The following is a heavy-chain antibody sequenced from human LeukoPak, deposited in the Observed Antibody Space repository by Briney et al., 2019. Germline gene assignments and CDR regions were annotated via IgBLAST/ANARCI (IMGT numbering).Heavy chain of an antibody. CDR2: IYHSGST. V-gene: IGHV4-4*02. Sequence: PSETLSLTCAVSGGSISSSNWWSWVRQPPGKGLEWIGEIYHSGSTNYNPSLKSRVTISVDTSKNQFSLKLSSVTAADTAVYYCARDNVGIAVAGTRNAFDIWGQGTMVTVSS. CDR1: GGSISSSNW. D-gene: IGHD6-19*01. CDR3: ARDNVGIAVAGTRNAFDI. J-gene: IGHJ3*02.